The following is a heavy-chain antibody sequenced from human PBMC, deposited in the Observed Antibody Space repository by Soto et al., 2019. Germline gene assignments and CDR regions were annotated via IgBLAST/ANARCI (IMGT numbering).Heavy chain of an antibody. CDR1: GYSISSGYD. Sequence: SETLSLTCAVSGYSISSGYDCGWIRQPPGEGLEWIGTIYHSGSTYYNPSLKSRVTMSVDTSKNQFSLKLSSVTAADKAAYYCARDGSRDDFWSGYYGYYSGMDVWLQGTTVT. D-gene: IGHD3-3*01. CDR2: IYHSGST. J-gene: IGHJ6*01. CDR3: ARDGSRDDFWSGYYGYYSGMDV. V-gene: IGHV4-38-2*02.